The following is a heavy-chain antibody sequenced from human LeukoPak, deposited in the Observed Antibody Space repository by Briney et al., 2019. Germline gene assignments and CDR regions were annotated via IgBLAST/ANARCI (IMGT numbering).Heavy chain of an antibody. V-gene: IGHV1-18*01. J-gene: IGHJ4*02. Sequence: ASVKVSCKASGYTFNTYHINWVRQAPGQGLEWMGWISAYNGNTNYAQKLQGRVTMTTDTSTTTAYMELRSLKSDGTALYYCAREGSYYDGSGNYYNEDHYFDYWGQGTLVTVSS. CDR3: AREGSYYDGSGNYYNEDHYFDY. CDR2: ISAYNGNT. CDR1: GYTFNTYH. D-gene: IGHD3-10*01.